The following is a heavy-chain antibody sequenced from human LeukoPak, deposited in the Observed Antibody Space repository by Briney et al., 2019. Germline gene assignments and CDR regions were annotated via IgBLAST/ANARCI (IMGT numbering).Heavy chain of an antibody. D-gene: IGHD1-26*01. CDR1: GFTFSSYG. V-gene: IGHV3-33*01. J-gene: IGHJ3*02. CDR2: IWYDGSNK. Sequence: PGGSLRLSCAASGFTFSSYGMHWVRQAPGKGLEWVTVIWYDGSNKYYADSVKGRFTISRDNSKNTLYLQMNSLRAEDTAVYYCARYSGSYRAFDIWGQGTMVTVSS. CDR3: ARYSGSYRAFDI.